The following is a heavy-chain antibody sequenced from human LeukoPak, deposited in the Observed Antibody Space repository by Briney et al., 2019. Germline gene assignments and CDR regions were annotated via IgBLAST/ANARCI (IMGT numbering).Heavy chain of an antibody. J-gene: IGHJ6*04. V-gene: IGHV3-21*01. CDR2: ISSSSSYI. Sequence: GGSLRLSCAASGFTFSSYSMNWVRQAPGKGLEWVSSISSSSSYIYYADSVKGRFTISRDNAKNSLYLQMNSLRAEDTAVYYCARVLIVVVPAAMDVWGKGTTVTISS. CDR1: GFTFSSYS. CDR3: ARVLIVVVPAAMDV. D-gene: IGHD2-2*01.